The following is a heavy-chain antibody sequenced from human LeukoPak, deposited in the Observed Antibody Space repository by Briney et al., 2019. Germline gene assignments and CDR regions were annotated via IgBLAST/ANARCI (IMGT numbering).Heavy chain of an antibody. CDR3: ARHGSGWYDFFDY. D-gene: IGHD6-19*01. J-gene: IGHJ4*02. CDR2: INHSGST. V-gene: IGHV4-34*01. CDR1: GESFSGFY. Sequence: SETLSLTCAVYGESFSGFYWTWIRQPPGKGLEWIGEINHSGSTNYNPSLKSRVTISVDTSKNQYSLKVTSVTAADTAVYYCARHGSGWYDFFDYWGQGTLVTVSS.